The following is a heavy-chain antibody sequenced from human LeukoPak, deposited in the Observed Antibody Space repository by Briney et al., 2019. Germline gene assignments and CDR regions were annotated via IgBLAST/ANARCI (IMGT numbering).Heavy chain of an antibody. Sequence: GGSLRLSCAASGFTFSDYAMSWVRQAPGKGLEWVAYIGITRSAIYYPDIYYADSVKGRFTITRGSTRNSLFLQMNSLRAEDTALYYCARVAGQPRYEKYFFDNWGQGTLVTVSS. CDR1: GFTFSDYA. D-gene: IGHD2/OR15-2a*01. J-gene: IGHJ4*02. CDR3: ARVAGQPRYEKYFFDN. V-gene: IGHV3-21*05. CDR2: IGITRSAIYYPDI.